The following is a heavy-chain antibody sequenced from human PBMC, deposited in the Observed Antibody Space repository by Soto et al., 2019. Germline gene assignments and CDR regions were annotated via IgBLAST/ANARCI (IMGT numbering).Heavy chain of an antibody. CDR3: ARDGRLWLEGYYYYYMDV. D-gene: IGHD5-18*01. CDR1: GFTFSSYW. V-gene: IGHV3-74*01. Sequence: GGSLRLSCAASGFTFSSYWMHWVRQAPGKGLVWVSRINSDGSSTSYADSVKGRFTISRDNAKNTLYLQMNSLRAEDTAVYYCARDGRLWLEGYYYYYMDVWGKGTTVTVSS. J-gene: IGHJ6*03. CDR2: INSDGSST.